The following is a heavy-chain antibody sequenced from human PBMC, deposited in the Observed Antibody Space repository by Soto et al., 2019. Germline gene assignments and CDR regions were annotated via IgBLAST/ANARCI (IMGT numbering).Heavy chain of an antibody. Sequence: EVQLVESGGGLVQPGGSLRVSCAASGFTFSSYWMHWVRQAPGEGLVWVSRINADGSSTTYADFVKGRFTISRDNAKNTVSLQMNSLRAEDSGNYSGVGSRVCFTLEADNWVQGATVTVSS. V-gene: IGHV3-74*01. D-gene: IGHD2-8*01. J-gene: IGHJ4*02. CDR3: VGSRVCFTLEADN. CDR1: GFTFSSYW. CDR2: INADGSST.